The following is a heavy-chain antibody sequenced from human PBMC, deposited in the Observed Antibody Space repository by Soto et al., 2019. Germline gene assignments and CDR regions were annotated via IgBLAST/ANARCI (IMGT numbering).Heavy chain of an antibody. CDR2: ISGSGGST. CDR1: GFTFSSYA. CDR3: AKAGITIFGVARGYYYGMDV. J-gene: IGHJ6*02. D-gene: IGHD3-3*01. Sequence: PGGSLRLSCAASGFTFSSYAMSWVRQAPGKGLEWVSAISGSGGSTYYADSVKGRFTISRDNSKNTLYLQMNSLRAEDTAVYYCAKAGITIFGVARGYYYGMDVWGQGTTVTVSS. V-gene: IGHV3-23*01.